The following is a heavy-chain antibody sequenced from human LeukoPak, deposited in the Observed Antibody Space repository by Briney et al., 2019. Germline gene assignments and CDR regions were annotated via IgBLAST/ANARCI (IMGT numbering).Heavy chain of an antibody. J-gene: IGHJ4*02. D-gene: IGHD3-9*01. CDR1: GFTFSSYW. CDR2: IKQDGSEK. CDR3: ARESGRYSDWLQDY. V-gene: IGHV3-7*01. Sequence: GGSLRLSCAASGFTFSSYWMSWVRQAPGKGLEWVANIKQDGSEKYYVDSVKGRFTISRDNAKNSLYLQMNSLRAEDTAVYYCARESGRYSDWLQDYWGQGTLVTVSS.